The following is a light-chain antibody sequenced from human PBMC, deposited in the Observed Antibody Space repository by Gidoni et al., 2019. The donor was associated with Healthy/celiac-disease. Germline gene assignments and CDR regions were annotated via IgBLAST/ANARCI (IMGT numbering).Light chain of an antibody. V-gene: IGLV2-23*02. J-gene: IGLJ2*01. CDR2: EVS. Sequence: QSALTQPDSVSGSPGQSITISCTGTSSDVGSYNLVSWYQQHPVKASKRMIYEVSKRPSGVSNRFSVSKSGNTASLTISGLQAEDEADYYCCSYAGSSTFVVFGGGTKLTVL. CDR3: CSYAGSSTFVV. CDR1: SSDVGSYNL.